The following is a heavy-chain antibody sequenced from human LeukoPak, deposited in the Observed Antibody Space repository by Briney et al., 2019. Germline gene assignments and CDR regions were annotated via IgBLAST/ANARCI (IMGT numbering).Heavy chain of an antibody. D-gene: IGHD3-9*01. CDR2: TYYRSKWYN. CDR3: ARDRKNLTRRRPVPDYYYYYIDV. V-gene: IGHV6-1*01. CDR1: GDSVSSNSAT. Sequence: SQTLSLTCAISGDSVSSNSATWDWIRQSPSRGLEWLGRTYYRSKWYNDYAVSVKSRITINPDTSRNQFSLKLTSVTPADSAVYYCARDRKNLTRRRPVPDYYYYYIDVWGKGTTVTVSS. J-gene: IGHJ6*03.